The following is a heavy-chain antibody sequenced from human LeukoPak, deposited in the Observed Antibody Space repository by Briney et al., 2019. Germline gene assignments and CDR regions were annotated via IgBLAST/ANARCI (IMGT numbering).Heavy chain of an antibody. Sequence: ASVKVSCKASGYTFTGYYMHWVRQAPGQGLEWMGWINPNSGGTNYAQKFQGRVTMTRDTSISTAYMELSRLSPDDTAVYYCARDFGDYYFDYWGQGTLVTVSS. CDR1: GYTFTGYY. CDR3: ARDFGDYYFDY. J-gene: IGHJ4*02. D-gene: IGHD2-21*02. CDR2: INPNSGGT. V-gene: IGHV1-2*02.